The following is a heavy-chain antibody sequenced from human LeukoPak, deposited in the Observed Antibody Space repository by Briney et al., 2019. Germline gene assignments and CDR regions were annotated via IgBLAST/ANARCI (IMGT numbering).Heavy chain of an antibody. CDR3: ARAYAYYYYMDV. CDR2: MNPNSGNT. J-gene: IGHJ6*03. D-gene: IGHD2-2*01. V-gene: IGHV1-8*01. Sequence: GASVKVSCKASGYTFTSYDINWVRQATGQGLEWMGWMNPNSGNTGYAQKSQGRVTMTRNTSISTAYMELSGLRSEDTAVYYCARAYAYYYYMDVWGKGTTVTISS. CDR1: GYTFTSYD.